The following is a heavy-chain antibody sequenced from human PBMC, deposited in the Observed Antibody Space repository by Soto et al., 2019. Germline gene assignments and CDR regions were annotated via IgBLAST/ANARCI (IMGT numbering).Heavy chain of an antibody. CDR2: ISSSSSYT. CDR1: GFTFSDYY. V-gene: IGHV3-11*06. J-gene: IGHJ6*02. CDR3: ARDPRSTMIAPPYGIDV. D-gene: IGHD3-22*01. Sequence: GESLSLSCAASGFTFSDYYMSWIRQAPGKGLEWVSYISSSSSYTNYADSVKGRFTISRDNAKNSLYLQMNSLRAEDTAVYYCARDPRSTMIAPPYGIDVWGQGTMVTVPS.